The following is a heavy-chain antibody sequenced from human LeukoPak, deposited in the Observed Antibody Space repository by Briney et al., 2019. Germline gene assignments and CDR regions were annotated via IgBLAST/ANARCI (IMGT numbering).Heavy chain of an antibody. J-gene: IGHJ4*02. CDR2: INSDGSST. V-gene: IGHV3-74*01. CDR1: GFTFSSYW. Sequence: GGSLRLSCAASGFTFSSYWMHWVRQAPGEGLVWVSRINSDGSSTNYADSVKGRFTISRDNAKNTLYLQMNSLRAEDTAVYYCARDRGGTFDYWGQGTLVTVSS. CDR3: ARDRGGTFDY. D-gene: IGHD3-16*01.